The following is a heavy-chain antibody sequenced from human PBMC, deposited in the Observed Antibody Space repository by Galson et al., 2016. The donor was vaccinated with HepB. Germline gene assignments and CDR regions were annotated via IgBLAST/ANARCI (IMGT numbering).Heavy chain of an antibody. CDR1: GFIFINYD. J-gene: IGHJ4*02. D-gene: IGHD3-22*01. Sequence: SLRLSCAASGFIFINYDMNWVRQAPGWGLEWVSFISTSSRKIFYAESVKGRFTISRDNANNSLYLQMNSLREEDTAVYYCAREYFYDTSGFLGGQGTLVTVSS. V-gene: IGHV3-48*02. CDR2: ISTSSRKI. CDR3: AREYFYDTSGFL.